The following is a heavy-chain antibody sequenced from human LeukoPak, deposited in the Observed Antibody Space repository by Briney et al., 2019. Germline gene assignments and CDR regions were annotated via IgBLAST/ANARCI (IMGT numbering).Heavy chain of an antibody. J-gene: IGHJ4*02. V-gene: IGHV1-18*01. Sequence: ASAKVSCKASGYTFTSYGISWVRQAPGQGLEWMGWISAYNGNTNYAQKLQGRVTMTTDTSTSTAYMELRSLRSDDTAVYYCARETRSPYYYDSSGYQGYDYWGQGTLVTVSS. D-gene: IGHD3-22*01. CDR3: ARETRSPYYYDSSGYQGYDY. CDR1: GYTFTSYG. CDR2: ISAYNGNT.